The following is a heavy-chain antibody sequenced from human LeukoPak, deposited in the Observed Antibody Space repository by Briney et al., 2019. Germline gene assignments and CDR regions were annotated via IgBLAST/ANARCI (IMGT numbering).Heavy chain of an antibody. V-gene: IGHV3-21*01. J-gene: IGHJ6*03. CDR3: ARVVSTVYYYMDV. CDR1: GFTFSSYS. D-gene: IGHD3-10*01. Sequence: GGSLILSCAASGFTFSSYSMNWVRQAPGKGLEWVSSISSSSSYIYYADSVKGRFTISRDNAKNSLYLQMNSLRAEDTAVYYCARVVSTVYYYMDVWGKGTRVTVSS. CDR2: ISSSSSYI.